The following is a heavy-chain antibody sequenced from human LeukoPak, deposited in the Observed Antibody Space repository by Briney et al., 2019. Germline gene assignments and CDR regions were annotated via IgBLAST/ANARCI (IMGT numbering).Heavy chain of an antibody. J-gene: IGHJ4*02. CDR2: ISAYNGNT. Sequence: GASVKVSCKASGYTFTSYGISWVRQAPGQGLEWMGWISAYNGNTNYAQKLQGRVTMTTDTSTSTAYMELSSLRSEDTAVYYCARGSAGYSSSWYLFDYWGQGTLVTVSS. CDR1: GYTFTSYG. CDR3: ARGSAGYSSSWYLFDY. V-gene: IGHV1-18*04. D-gene: IGHD6-13*01.